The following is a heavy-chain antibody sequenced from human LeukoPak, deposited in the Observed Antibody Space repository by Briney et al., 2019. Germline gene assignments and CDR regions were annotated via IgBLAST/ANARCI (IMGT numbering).Heavy chain of an antibody. V-gene: IGHV3-74*01. CDR1: GFTFSSYA. D-gene: IGHD2-2*02. J-gene: IGHJ4*02. CDR3: ASRDYTSSKY. CDR2: INSDGSIT. Sequence: PGRSLRLSCAASGFTFSSYAMHWVRQAPGKGLVWVSDINSDGSITRYADSVKGRFTISRDNAKNTLYLQMNSLRAEDTAVYYCASRDYTSSKYWGQGTLVTVSS.